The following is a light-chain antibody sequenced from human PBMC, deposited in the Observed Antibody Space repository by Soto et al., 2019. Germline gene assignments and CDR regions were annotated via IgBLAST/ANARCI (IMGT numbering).Light chain of an antibody. CDR3: QRYGTAHT. CDR1: QSVGSTY. Sequence: EIVLTQSPGTLSLSPGERATLSCRASQSVGSTYLAWYQQKPGQAPRLLIFGASSRATGIPDRFSGSGSGTDFTLTISRLEPEDFAVYYCQRYGTAHTFGQGTKLEIK. V-gene: IGKV3-20*01. J-gene: IGKJ2*01. CDR2: GAS.